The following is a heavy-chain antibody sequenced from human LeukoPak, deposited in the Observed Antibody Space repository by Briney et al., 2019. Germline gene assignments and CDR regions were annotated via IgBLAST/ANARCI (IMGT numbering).Heavy chain of an antibody. V-gene: IGHV4-59*01. D-gene: IGHD3-10*01. Sequence: PSETLSLTCTVSGGSISSYYWSWIRQPPGKGLEWIGYIYYSGRANYHPSLKSLVTISVDTSKNQYYLKLSAVTAADTAVYYCARGAYYYSSAIGRYGMDVWGQGTTVTVSS. CDR2: IYYSGRA. J-gene: IGHJ6*02. CDR3: ARGAYYYSSAIGRYGMDV. CDR1: GGSISSYY.